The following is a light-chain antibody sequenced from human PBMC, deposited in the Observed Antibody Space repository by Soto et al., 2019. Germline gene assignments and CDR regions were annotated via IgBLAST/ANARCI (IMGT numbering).Light chain of an antibody. CDR3: QQYHTWPVT. V-gene: IGKV3-15*01. Sequence: EIVMTQSPATLSVSPGERATLSCRASQSVSSDLAWYQQKPGQAPRLLLYGASTRATGVPVTFRGSGSGTEFTLTINTLQSEDSAIYYCQQYHTWPVTFGGGTKVDIK. J-gene: IGKJ4*01. CDR1: QSVSSD. CDR2: GAS.